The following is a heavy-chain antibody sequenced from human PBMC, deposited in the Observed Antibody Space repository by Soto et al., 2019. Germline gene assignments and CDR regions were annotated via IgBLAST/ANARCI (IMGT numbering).Heavy chain of an antibody. J-gene: IGHJ4*02. CDR3: ASHKSSIQLDFDY. Sequence: GGSLRLSCAASGFTFSDYYMSWIRQAPGKGLEWVSYISSSGSTIYYADSVKGRFTISRDNAKNSLYLQMNSLRAEDTAVYYCASHKSSIQLDFDYWGQGTLVTVSS. CDR2: ISSSGSTI. CDR1: GFTFSDYY. V-gene: IGHV3-11*01. D-gene: IGHD5-18*01.